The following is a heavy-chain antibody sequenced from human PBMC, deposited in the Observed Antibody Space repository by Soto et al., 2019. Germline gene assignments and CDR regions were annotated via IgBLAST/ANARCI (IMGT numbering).Heavy chain of an antibody. V-gene: IGHV1-69*13. CDR2: IIPIFGTA. J-gene: IGHJ6*02. D-gene: IGHD5-12*01. Sequence: SVKVSCKASGGTFSSYAISWVRQAPGQGLEWMGGIIPIFGTANYAQKFQGRVTITADESTSTAYMELSSLRSEDTAVYYCARAWKGDIVATFLGMDVWGQGTTVTVSS. CDR3: ARAWKGDIVATFLGMDV. CDR1: GGTFSSYA.